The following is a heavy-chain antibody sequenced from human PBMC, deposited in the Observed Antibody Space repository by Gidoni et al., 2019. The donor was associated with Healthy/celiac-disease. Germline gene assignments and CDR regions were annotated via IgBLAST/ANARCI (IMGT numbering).Heavy chain of an antibody. CDR1: GGSISCSSYY. Sequence: QLQLQESGPGLVKPSETLSLTCTVSGGSISCSSYYWGWIRQPPGKGLEWIGVIYYSGSTCYNPSLKSRVTISVETAKNQVSLKLSSVTAADTAVYYCARTSVGGLVIDDFDYWGQGTLVTVSS. CDR3: ARTSVGGLVIDDFDY. D-gene: IGHD3-9*01. V-gene: IGHV4-39*01. J-gene: IGHJ4*02. CDR2: IYYSGST.